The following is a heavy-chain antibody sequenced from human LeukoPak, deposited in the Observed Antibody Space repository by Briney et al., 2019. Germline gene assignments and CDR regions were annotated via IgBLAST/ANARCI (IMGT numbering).Heavy chain of an antibody. CDR3: ARGIWSARTVDYYLDY. CDR1: GYTFTSYA. J-gene: IGHJ4*02. V-gene: IGHV1-3*01. CDR2: INAGNGHT. D-gene: IGHD2-21*01. Sequence: ASVKVSCKASGYTFTSYAMHWVRQAPGQRLEWMGWINAGNGHTKYSQNFQGRVTITRDSSASTVFMELSSLTSEDTAVYYCARGIWSARTVDYYLDYWGQGTLVTVSS.